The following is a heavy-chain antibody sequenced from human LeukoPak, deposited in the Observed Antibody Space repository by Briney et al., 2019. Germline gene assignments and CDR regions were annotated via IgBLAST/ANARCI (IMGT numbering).Heavy chain of an antibody. CDR2: ISGSGDTT. Sequence: PGGSLRLSCADAGFTFSSYAMSWVRQAPGKGLEWVSSISGSGDTTHYADSVKGRFTISRDNSKNTLYLQMNSLRTEDTAVYYCAKDRDSYMDVWGKGTTVTISS. CDR3: AKDRDSYMDV. CDR1: GFTFSSYA. J-gene: IGHJ6*03. V-gene: IGHV3-23*01.